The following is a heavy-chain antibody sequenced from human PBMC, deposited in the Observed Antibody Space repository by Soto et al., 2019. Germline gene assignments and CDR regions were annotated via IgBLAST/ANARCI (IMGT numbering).Heavy chain of an antibody. V-gene: IGHV4-31*03. D-gene: IGHD1-20*01. CDR1: GGSISSGGYY. CDR3: ARGTYNWNHAKSYVFDY. Sequence: PSETLSLTCTVSGGSISSGGYYWSWIRQHPGKGLEWIGYIYYSGSTYYNPSLKSRVTISVDTSKNQFSLKLSSVTAADTAVYYCARGTYNWNHAKSYVFDYWGQGTLVTVSS. CDR2: IYYSGST. J-gene: IGHJ4*02.